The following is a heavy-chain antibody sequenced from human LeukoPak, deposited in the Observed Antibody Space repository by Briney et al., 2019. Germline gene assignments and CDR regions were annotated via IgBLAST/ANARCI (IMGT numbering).Heavy chain of an antibody. CDR1: GGSFSGYY. J-gene: IGHJ4*02. D-gene: IGHD6-13*01. V-gene: IGHV4-34*01. CDR2: INHSGST. CDR3: ARLARYSSSWNDY. Sequence: SETLSLTCAVYGGSFSGYYWSWIRQPPRKGLEWIGEINHSGSTNYNPSLKSRVTISVDTSKNQFSLKLSSVTAADTAVYYCARLARYSSSWNDYWGQGTLVTVSS.